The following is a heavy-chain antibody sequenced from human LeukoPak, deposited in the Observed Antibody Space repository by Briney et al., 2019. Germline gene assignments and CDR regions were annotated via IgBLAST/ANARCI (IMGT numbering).Heavy chain of an antibody. CDR2: IWYDGSNK. Sequence: GGSPRLSCAVSGFTFSSYGMHWVRQAPGKGLEWAAVIWYDGSNKYYADSVKGRFTISRDNSKNTLYLQMNSLRAEDTAVYYCARDPSRPYSSSWLDYWGQGTLVTVSS. J-gene: IGHJ4*02. D-gene: IGHD6-13*01. CDR1: GFTFSSYG. V-gene: IGHV3-33*01. CDR3: ARDPSRPYSSSWLDY.